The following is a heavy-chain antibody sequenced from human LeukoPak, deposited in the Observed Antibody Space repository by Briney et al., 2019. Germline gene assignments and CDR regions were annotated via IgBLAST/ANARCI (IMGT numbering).Heavy chain of an antibody. CDR2: ISYDGSNK. V-gene: IGHV3-30-3*01. D-gene: IGHD6-19*01. J-gene: IGHJ4*02. CDR1: GFTFSSYA. CDR3: ARGSSGWSSNY. Sequence: GRSLRLSCAASGFTFSSYAIHWVRQAPGKGLEWVAFISYDGSNKYYADSVRGRFTISRDSSKNTLYLQMNSLRAEDTAVYYCARGSSGWSSNYWGQGTLVTVSS.